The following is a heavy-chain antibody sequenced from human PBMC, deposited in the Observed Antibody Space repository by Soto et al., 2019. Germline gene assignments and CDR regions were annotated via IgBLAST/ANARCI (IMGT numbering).Heavy chain of an antibody. CDR2: ISYDGSNK. D-gene: IGHD2-2*01. CDR1: GFTFSSYA. V-gene: IGHV3-30-3*01. CDR3: ARDLYFRDIVLVPAAMGINDAFDI. Sequence: PGGSLRLSCAASGFTFSSYAMHWVRQAPGKGLEWVAVISYDGSNKYYADSVKGRFTISRDNSKNTLYLQMNSLRAEDTAVYYCARDLYFRDIVLVPAAMGINDAFDIWGHGTMVTVSS. J-gene: IGHJ3*02.